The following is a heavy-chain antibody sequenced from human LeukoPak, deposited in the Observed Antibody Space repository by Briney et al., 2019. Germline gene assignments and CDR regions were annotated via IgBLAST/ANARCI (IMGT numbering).Heavy chain of an antibody. D-gene: IGHD3-10*01. V-gene: IGHV3-33*01. J-gene: IGHJ4*02. Sequence: GGSLRLSCAASGFPFSSYGMHWVRQAPGKGLEWVAVIWCDGSNRYYADSVKGRFTISRDNSKNTLYLEMNSLRAEDTAVYYCVGLGTNYYGLRWGQGTLVTVSS. CDR1: GFPFSSYG. CDR2: IWCDGSNR. CDR3: VGLGTNYYGLR.